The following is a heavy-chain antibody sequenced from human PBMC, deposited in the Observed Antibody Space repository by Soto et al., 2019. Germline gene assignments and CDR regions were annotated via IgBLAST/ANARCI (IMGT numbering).Heavy chain of an antibody. Sequence: SETLSLTCAVSGGSISSGDYYWSWIRQPPGKGLEWIGYIYYSGSTYYNPSLKSRVTISVDTSKNQFSLKLSSVTAADTAVYYCARRYYDFWSGYYADWFDPWGQGTLVTVSS. CDR2: IYYSGST. CDR1: GGSISSGDYY. CDR3: ARRYYDFWSGYYADWFDP. D-gene: IGHD3-3*01. J-gene: IGHJ5*02. V-gene: IGHV4-30-4*01.